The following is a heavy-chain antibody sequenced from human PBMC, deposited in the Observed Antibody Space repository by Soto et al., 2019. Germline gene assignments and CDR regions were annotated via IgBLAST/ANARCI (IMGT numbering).Heavy chain of an antibody. Sequence: SVKVSCKASGGTFSSYAISWVRQAPGQGLEWMGGIIPIFGTANYAQKFQGRVTITADESTSTAYMELSSLRSEDTAVYYCARVLLAYYYGSGSPHFDYWGQGTLVTVSS. CDR1: GGTFSSYA. CDR2: IIPIFGTA. CDR3: ARVLLAYYYGSGSPHFDY. V-gene: IGHV1-69*13. J-gene: IGHJ4*02. D-gene: IGHD3-10*01.